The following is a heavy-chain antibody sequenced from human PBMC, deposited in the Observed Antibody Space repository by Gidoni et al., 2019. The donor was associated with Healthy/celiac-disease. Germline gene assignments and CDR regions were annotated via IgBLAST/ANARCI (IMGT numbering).Heavy chain of an antibody. V-gene: IGHV3-30-3*01. CDR1: GFTFISYA. CDR3: ARDRVDSSGYYYYYYYYMDV. Sequence: QVQLVESGGGVVQPGRSRRPACAASGFTFISYAMPWVRPAPGKGVEWVAVISYDGSNKYYADSVKGRFTISRDNSKNTLYLQMNSLRAEDTAVYYCARDRVDSSGYYYYYYYYMDVWGKGTTVTVSS. J-gene: IGHJ6*03. D-gene: IGHD3-22*01. CDR2: ISYDGSNK.